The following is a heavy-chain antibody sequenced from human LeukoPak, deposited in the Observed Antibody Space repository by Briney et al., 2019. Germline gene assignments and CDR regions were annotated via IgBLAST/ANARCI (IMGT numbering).Heavy chain of an antibody. CDR3: ARVGYQLRLYWFDP. Sequence: SQTLSLTCTVSGGSISSGGYYWSWIRQHPGKGLEWIGYIYYSGSTYYNPSLKSRVTISVDTSKNQFSLKLSSVTAADAAAYYCARVGYQLRLYWFDPWGQGTLVTVSS. V-gene: IGHV4-31*03. CDR1: GGSISSGGYY. CDR2: IYYSGST. J-gene: IGHJ5*02. D-gene: IGHD2-2*01.